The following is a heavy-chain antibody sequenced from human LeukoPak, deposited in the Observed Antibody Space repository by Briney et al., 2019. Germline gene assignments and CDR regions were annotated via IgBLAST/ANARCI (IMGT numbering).Heavy chain of an antibody. V-gene: IGHV3-7*03. CDR2: INQNGGVK. D-gene: IGHD4-23*01. CDR1: GFTVSSSY. Sequence: GGSLRLSCAASGFTVSSSYMRWVRQAPGKGLEWVATINQNGGVKYYVDSVKGRFTISRDNAKTSLFLQMNSLRIDDTAMYYCTRTVNSASDFWGQGTLVTVSS. J-gene: IGHJ4*02. CDR3: TRTVNSASDF.